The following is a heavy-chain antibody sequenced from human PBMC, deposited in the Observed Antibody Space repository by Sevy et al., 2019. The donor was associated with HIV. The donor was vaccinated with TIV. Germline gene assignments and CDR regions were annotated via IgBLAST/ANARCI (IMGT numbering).Heavy chain of an antibody. CDR3: AKDAYYYDSSGYSMSQWYYGMDV. Sequence: GGSLRLSCAASGFTFSTYAMSWVRQAPGKGLEWVSDISGSGGDTHYADSVKGRFTISRDNSKNTLYLQMNSLRAEDTAVYYCAKDAYYYDSSGYSMSQWYYGMDVWGQGTTVTVSS. D-gene: IGHD3-22*01. CDR2: ISGSGGDT. V-gene: IGHV3-23*01. CDR1: GFTFSTYA. J-gene: IGHJ6*02.